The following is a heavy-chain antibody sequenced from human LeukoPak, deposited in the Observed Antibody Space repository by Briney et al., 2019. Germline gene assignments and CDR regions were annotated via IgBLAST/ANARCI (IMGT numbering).Heavy chain of an antibody. Sequence: SETLSLTCTVSGGSISSGGYYWSWIRQPPGKGLEWIGYIYHSGSTYYNPSLKSRVTISVDRSKNQFSLKLSSVTAADTAVYYCARDRIAARCRYFDYWGQGTLVTVSS. D-gene: IGHD6-6*01. V-gene: IGHV4-30-2*01. CDR1: GGSISSGGYY. J-gene: IGHJ4*02. CDR3: ARDRIAARCRYFDY. CDR2: IYHSGST.